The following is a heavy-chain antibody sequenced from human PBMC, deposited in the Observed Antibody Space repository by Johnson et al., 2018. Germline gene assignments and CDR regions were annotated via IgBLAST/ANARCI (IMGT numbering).Heavy chain of an antibody. CDR1: GFTFSSYG. CDR3: ARYSGYLSNVYYYGMDV. V-gene: IGHV3-30*03. J-gene: IGHJ6*02. Sequence: QVQLVESGGGVVQPGRSLRLSCAASGFTFSSYGMHWVRQAPGKGLEWVAVISDDGSKKYYGDSVKGRFTISRDNDKNSLYLQMNSLRAEDTAVYYFARYSGYLSNVYYYGMDVWGQVTTVTVSS. CDR2: ISDDGSKK. D-gene: IGHD3-22*01.